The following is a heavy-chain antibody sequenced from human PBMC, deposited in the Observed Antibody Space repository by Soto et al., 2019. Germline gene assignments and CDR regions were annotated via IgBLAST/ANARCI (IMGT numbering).Heavy chain of an antibody. Sequence: QLQLQESGPGLVKPSETLSLTCTVSGGSISSSSYYWGWIRQPPGKGLEWIGSIYYSGSTYYNPSLKSRVTISVDTSKNQFSLKLSSGTAADTAVYYCARPYGSGSYYKGLSGYYYYMDVWGKGTTVTVSS. J-gene: IGHJ6*03. D-gene: IGHD3-10*01. V-gene: IGHV4-39*01. CDR1: GGSISSSSYY. CDR3: ARPYGSGSYYKGLSGYYYYMDV. CDR2: IYYSGST.